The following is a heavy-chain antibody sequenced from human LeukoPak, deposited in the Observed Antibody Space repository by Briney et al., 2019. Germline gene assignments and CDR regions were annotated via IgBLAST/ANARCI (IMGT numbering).Heavy chain of an antibody. CDR3: AKSSSSWSYYFNY. D-gene: IGHD6-13*01. CDR1: GFTFSGYA. CDR2: ITITGSSP. V-gene: IGHV3-23*01. Sequence: PGRSLRLSCAASGFTFSGYAMAWVRQAPGKGLEWVSSITITGSSPSYADSVKGRFTVSRDNSKNTLYLQMNSLRAEDTAVYFCAKSSSSWSYYFNYWGQGTLVTVSS. J-gene: IGHJ4*02.